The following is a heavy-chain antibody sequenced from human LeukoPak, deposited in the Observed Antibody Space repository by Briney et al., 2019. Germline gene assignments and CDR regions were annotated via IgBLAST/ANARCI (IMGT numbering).Heavy chain of an antibody. CDR2: ISGSGGST. D-gene: IGHD3-3*01. CDR3: ATHTGVVIPFDY. CDR1: GFTFSSYA. Sequence: GGSLRLFCAASGFTFSSYAMSWVRQAPGKGLEWVSAISGSGGSTYYADSVKGRFTISRNNSKNTLYLQMNSLRAEDTAVYYCATHTGVVIPFDYWGQGTLVTVSS. V-gene: IGHV3-23*01. J-gene: IGHJ4*02.